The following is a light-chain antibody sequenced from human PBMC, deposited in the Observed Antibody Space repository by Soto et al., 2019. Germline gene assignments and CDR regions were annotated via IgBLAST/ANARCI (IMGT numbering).Light chain of an antibody. CDR2: EVS. Sequence: QSVLTQPPSSSGSRGHSVTISCTGTISDVGGYNYGSWYQQHPGKAPKLMIYEVSKLPSGVPDRFSGSKSGNTASLTVSGLQAEDEAAYYCSSYAGSNNLVFGGGTK. J-gene: IGLJ2*01. CDR3: SSYAGSNNLV. V-gene: IGLV2-8*01. CDR1: ISDVGGYNY.